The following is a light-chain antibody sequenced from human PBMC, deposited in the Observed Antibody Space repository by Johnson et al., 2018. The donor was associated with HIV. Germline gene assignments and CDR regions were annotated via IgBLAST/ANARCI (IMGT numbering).Light chain of an antibody. CDR3: GTWDSSLSAYV. CDR1: SSNIESNS. J-gene: IGLJ1*01. CDR2: ENN. V-gene: IGLV1-51*01. Sequence: HSVLTQPPSVSAAPGQKVTISCSGNSSNIESNSVSWYQQLPGTAPKLLIYENNKRPSGIPDRFSGSKSGTSATLGITGLQTGDEADYYCGTWDSSLSAYVFGTGTKVTVL.